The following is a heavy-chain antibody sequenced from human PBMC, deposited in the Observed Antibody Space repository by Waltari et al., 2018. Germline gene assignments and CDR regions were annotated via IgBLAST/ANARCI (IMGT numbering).Heavy chain of an antibody. CDR1: GGSFSGYY. Sequence: QVQLQQWGAGLLKPSETLSLTCAVYGGSFSGYYWSWIRQPPGKGREGIGEINHSGSTNYNPSLKGRVPISVDTSKNQFSLKLSSVTAADTAVYYCASRGYLGYWGQGTLVTVSS. J-gene: IGHJ4*02. CDR2: INHSGST. D-gene: IGHD3-22*01. V-gene: IGHV4-34*01. CDR3: ASRGYLGY.